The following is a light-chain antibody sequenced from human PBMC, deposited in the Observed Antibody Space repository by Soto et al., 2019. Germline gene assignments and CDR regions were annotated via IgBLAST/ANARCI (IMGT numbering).Light chain of an antibody. V-gene: IGKV1-39*01. CDR1: QSISSY. Sequence: DIQMTQSPSSLSASVGDRVTITCRASQSISSYLNWYQQKPGKDPNLLIYAASSLQSGVPSRFSGSGSVTDFTLTISSLQPEDFATYYCQQSYSTLMYTFGQGTKLEIK. CDR3: QQSYSTLMYT. J-gene: IGKJ2*01. CDR2: AAS.